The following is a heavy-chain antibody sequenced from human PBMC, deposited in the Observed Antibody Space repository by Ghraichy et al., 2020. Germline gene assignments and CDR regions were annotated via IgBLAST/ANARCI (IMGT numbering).Heavy chain of an antibody. CDR1: GGSISSGGYS. J-gene: IGHJ6*02. CDR2: IYHSGST. CDR3: ARDVGEVGGMDV. V-gene: IGHV4-30-2*01. Sequence: SETLSLTCAVSGGSISSGGYSWSWIRQPPGKGLEWIGYIYHSGSTYYNPSLKSRVTISVDRSKNQFSLKLSSVTAADTAVYYCARDVGEVGGMDVWGQGTTVTVSS. D-gene: IGHD3-16*01.